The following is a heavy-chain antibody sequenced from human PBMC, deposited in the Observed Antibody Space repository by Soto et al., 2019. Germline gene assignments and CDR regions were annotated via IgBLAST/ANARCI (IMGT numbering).Heavy chain of an antibody. CDR3: ARRGPRVTIFGVVTYYYGMDV. Sequence: QVQLVQSGAEVKKPGASVKVSCKASGYTLTSYGISWVRQAPGQGLEWMGWISAYNGNTNYAQKLQGRVTMTTDTSTSTAYMELRSLRSDDTAVYYCARRGPRVTIFGVVTYYYGMDVWGQGTTVTVSS. V-gene: IGHV1-18*01. D-gene: IGHD3-3*01. J-gene: IGHJ6*02. CDR1: GYTLTSYG. CDR2: ISAYNGNT.